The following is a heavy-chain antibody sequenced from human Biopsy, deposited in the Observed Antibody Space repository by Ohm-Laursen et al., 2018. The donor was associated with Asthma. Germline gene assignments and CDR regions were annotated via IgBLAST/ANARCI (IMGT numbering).Heavy chain of an antibody. CDR3: ARTFHFWSPYHAEHYQL. V-gene: IGHV3-30-3*01. CDR1: RFTYE. CDR2: ISYDGSSI. Sequence: RSLRLSCAASRFTYEMHWVRQAPGKGLEWVAVISYDGSSIYYADSVKGRFTISRDNSKNTPSLQMNSLTAEDTAVYYCARTFHFWSPYHAEHYQLWGQGTLVTFS. J-gene: IGHJ1*01. D-gene: IGHD3-3*02.